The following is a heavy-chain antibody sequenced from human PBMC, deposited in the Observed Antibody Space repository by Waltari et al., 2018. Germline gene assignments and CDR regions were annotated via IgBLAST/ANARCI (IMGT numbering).Heavy chain of an antibody. J-gene: IGHJ6*02. CDR1: GYSISSGYY. CDR3: ARRMVQGVPYYYYYGMDV. CDR2: IYHSGRT. V-gene: IGHV4-38-2*01. Sequence: QVQLQESGPGLVKPSETLSLTCAVSGYSISSGYYWGWIRQPPGKGLEWIGSIYHSGRTYYNPSLKSRVTISVDTSKNQFSLKLSSVTAADTAVYYCARRMVQGVPYYYYYGMDVWGQGTTVTVSS. D-gene: IGHD3-10*01.